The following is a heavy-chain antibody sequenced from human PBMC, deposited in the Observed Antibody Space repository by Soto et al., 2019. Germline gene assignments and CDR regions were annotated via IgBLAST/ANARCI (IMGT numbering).Heavy chain of an antibody. D-gene: IGHD2-2*01. CDR2: INPGDSDT. Sequence: RGESLKISCKGSGYSFTSYWIGWVRQMPGKGLEWMGIINPGDSDTRYSPSFQGQVTISADKSISTAYLQWSSLKASDTAMYYCASCRSTSCHQDSYYYYGMDVWGQGTTVTVSS. CDR3: ASCRSTSCHQDSYYYYGMDV. CDR1: GYSFTSYW. J-gene: IGHJ6*02. V-gene: IGHV5-51*01.